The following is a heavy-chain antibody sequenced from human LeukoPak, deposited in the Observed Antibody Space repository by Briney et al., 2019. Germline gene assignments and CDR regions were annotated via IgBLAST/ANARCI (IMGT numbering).Heavy chain of an antibody. D-gene: IGHD3-22*01. V-gene: IGHV3-23*01. J-gene: IGHJ4*02. CDR2: ISASGGDT. Sequence: PGGSLRLSCAASGFTFTTYSFSWVRQAPGKGLEWVSGISASGGDTFYADSVKGRFTISRDNSKNTLYLQMNSLKAEDTAAYYCATEDSSDYYSFDYWGQGTLVTVSS. CDR1: GFTFTTYS. CDR3: ATEDSSDYYSFDY.